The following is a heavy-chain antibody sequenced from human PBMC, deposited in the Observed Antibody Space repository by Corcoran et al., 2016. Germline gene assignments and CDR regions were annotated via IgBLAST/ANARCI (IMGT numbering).Heavy chain of an antibody. J-gene: IGHJ4*02. CDR2: IDWDDDK. CDR3: ARTPYESFYYFDF. CDR1: GFSLSTSGMR. D-gene: IGHD2-21*01. V-gene: IGHV2-70*04. Sequence: QVTLKESGPALVKPTQTLTLTCTFSGFSLSTSGMRVSWIRQPPGKDLEWLARIDWDDDKFYSTSLKTRLTISKDTSKNQVVLTMTNMDPVDTATYYCARTPYESFYYFDFWGQGTLVTVSS.